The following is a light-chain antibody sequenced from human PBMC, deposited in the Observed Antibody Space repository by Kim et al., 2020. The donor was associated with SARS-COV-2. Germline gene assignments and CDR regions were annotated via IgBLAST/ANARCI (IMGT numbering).Light chain of an antibody. J-gene: IGLJ3*02. CDR1: KLGDKY. V-gene: IGLV3-1*01. CDR2: QDT. CDR3: QVWDSSTKGV. Sequence: VSPGQTASITCSGDKLGDKYVCWYQQKPGQSPAPVIFQDTKRPSGIPERFSGSKSGNTATLSISGTQPTDEAYYYCQVWDSSTKGVFGGGTKVTVL.